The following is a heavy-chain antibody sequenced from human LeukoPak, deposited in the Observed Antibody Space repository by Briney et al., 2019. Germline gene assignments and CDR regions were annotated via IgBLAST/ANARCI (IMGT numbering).Heavy chain of an antibody. CDR3: TTGGVVVPAARTYYYYGMDV. Sequence: PGGSLRLSCAASRFTFSNAWMSWVRQAPGKGLEWVGRIKSKTDGGTTDYAAPVKGRFTISRDDSKNTLCLQMNSLKTEDTAVYYCTTGGVVVPAARTYYYYGMDVWGQGTTVTVSS. D-gene: IGHD2-2*01. J-gene: IGHJ6*02. CDR2: IKSKTDGGTT. CDR1: RFTFSNAW. V-gene: IGHV3-15*01.